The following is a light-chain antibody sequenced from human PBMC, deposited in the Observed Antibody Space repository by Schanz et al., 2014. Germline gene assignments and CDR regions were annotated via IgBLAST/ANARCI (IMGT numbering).Light chain of an antibody. CDR3: QSYDSSLSEWV. J-gene: IGLJ3*02. CDR2: DNT. CDR1: ASNIGAGYD. V-gene: IGLV1-40*01. Sequence: QSVLTQPPSVSGAPGQGVTISCTGSASNIGAGYDVHWYQQVPGTAPKPLIFDNTNRPSGVPDRFSGSKSGTSASLAITGLQADDEADYYCQSYDSSLSEWVFGGGTKVTVL.